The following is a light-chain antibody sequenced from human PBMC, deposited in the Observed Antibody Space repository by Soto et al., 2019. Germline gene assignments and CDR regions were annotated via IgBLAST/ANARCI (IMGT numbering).Light chain of an antibody. CDR2: SAS. J-gene: IGKJ4*01. CDR1: QSVSTN. CDR3: QQYHHLTRT. V-gene: IGKV3-15*01. Sequence: EIVMTQSPATLSVSPGERATLSCRASQSVSTNLVWYQQKPGQAPRLLIYSASTRAAGIPARFSASGSGTEFTLTITSPQSEDFAVYSCQQYHHLTRTFGGGTKLEIK.